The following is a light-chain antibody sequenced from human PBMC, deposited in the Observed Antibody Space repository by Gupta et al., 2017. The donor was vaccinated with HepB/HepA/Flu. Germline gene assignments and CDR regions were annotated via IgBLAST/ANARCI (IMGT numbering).Light chain of an antibody. CDR3: QQYYSYPLT. J-gene: IGKJ4*01. CDR2: AAS. CDR1: QGISSY. V-gene: IGKV1-8*01. Sequence: AIRXXQSPSXFSASTGDRVTITCRASQGISSYLAWYQQKPGKAPKLLIYAASTLQSGVPSRFSGSGSGTDFTLTISCLQSEDFATYYCQQYYSYPLTFGGGTKVEIK.